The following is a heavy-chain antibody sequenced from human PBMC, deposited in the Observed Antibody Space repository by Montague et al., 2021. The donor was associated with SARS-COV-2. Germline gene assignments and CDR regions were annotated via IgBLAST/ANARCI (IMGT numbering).Heavy chain of an antibody. J-gene: IGHJ4*01. CDR3: ARGSEYYYHPFDY. CDR1: GASMSGYH. CDR2: IYSNGDT. Sequence: SETLSLTCTVAGASMSGYHWGWIRQPAGKALEWIGRIYSNGDTTXXPSLKSRLTMSVDTSERQFSLKMTSVSAADTAIYYCARGSEYYYHPFDYWGHGSLVTVSS. V-gene: IGHV4-4*07. D-gene: IGHD2/OR15-2a*01.